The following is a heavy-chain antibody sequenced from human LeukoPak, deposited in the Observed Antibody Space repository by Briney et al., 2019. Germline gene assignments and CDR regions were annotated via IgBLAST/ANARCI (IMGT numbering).Heavy chain of an antibody. CDR1: GFTFSSYA. J-gene: IGHJ4*02. Sequence: PGGSLRLSCAASGFTFSSYAMSWVRQALGKGLEWVSAISGSGGSTYYADSVKGRFTISRDNSENTLYLQMNSLRAEDTAVYYCAKIIAAAGKVDYWGQGTLVTVSS. CDR2: ISGSGGST. CDR3: AKIIAAAGKVDY. V-gene: IGHV3-23*01. D-gene: IGHD6-13*01.